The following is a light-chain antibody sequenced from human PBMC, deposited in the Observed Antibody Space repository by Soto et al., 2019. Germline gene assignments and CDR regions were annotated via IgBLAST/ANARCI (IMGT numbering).Light chain of an antibody. Sequence: TRSPATLSVSPGERATLSCRASQSVNSNLAWYQQRPGQAPRLLIYDASSRATGIPARFSGSGSGTDFTLTISSLEPEDFAVYYCQQHSNWPLTFAGGTKVAIK. V-gene: IGKV3-11*01. CDR1: QSVNSN. CDR3: QQHSNWPLT. J-gene: IGKJ4*01. CDR2: DAS.